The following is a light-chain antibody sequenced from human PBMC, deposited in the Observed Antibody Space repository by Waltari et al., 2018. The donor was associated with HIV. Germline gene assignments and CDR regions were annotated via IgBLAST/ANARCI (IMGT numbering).Light chain of an antibody. CDR1: QRVSSSY. CDR2: AAS. J-gene: IGKJ2*01. V-gene: IGKV3-20*01. CDR3: QQYGSSPYT. Sequence: IVLTQSPGTLSLSPGERATLSCRASQRVSSSYLAWYQQEPGQAPRLLIYAASRRATGIPDRFSGSGSGTDFTLTISGLEPEDFAVYYCQQYGSSPYTFGQGTNLEIK.